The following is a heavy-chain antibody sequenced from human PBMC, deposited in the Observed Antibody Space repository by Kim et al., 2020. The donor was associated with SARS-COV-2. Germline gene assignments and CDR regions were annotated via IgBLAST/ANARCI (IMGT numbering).Heavy chain of an antibody. Sequence: SNPTRQGRITISVDTSKNPFALKLSSATAADTDVYYCARAKVWRQLVLDYWGQGTLVTVSS. V-gene: IGHV4-59*01. D-gene: IGHD6-13*01. J-gene: IGHJ4*02. CDR3: ARAKVWRQLVLDY.